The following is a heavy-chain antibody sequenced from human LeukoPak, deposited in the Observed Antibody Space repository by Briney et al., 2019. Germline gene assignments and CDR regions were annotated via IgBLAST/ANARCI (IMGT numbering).Heavy chain of an antibody. V-gene: IGHV3-23*01. D-gene: IGHD2-15*01. Sequence: GGSLRLSCAASGFTFSSYAMNWVRQAPGKGLEWVSIISGSGDNTYYTDSVKGRFTISRDNSKNTLYLQMTSLGVEDTALYYCAKERDLLRATYYFDCWGQGTLVTVSS. J-gene: IGHJ4*02. CDR3: AKERDLLRATYYFDC. CDR1: GFTFSSYA. CDR2: ISGSGDNT.